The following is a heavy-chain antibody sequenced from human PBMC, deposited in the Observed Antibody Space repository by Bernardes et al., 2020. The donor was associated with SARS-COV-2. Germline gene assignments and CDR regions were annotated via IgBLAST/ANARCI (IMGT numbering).Heavy chain of an antibody. CDR1: GGSFSGYY. CDR3: ARMYNWNDVSYGMDV. D-gene: IGHD1-1*01. V-gene: IGHV4-34*01. Sequence: ETLSLTCAVYGGSFSGYYWSWIRQPPGKGLEWIGEINHSGSTNYNPSLKSRVTISVDTSKNQFSLKLSSVTAADTAVYYCARMYNWNDVSYGMDVWGQGTTVTVSS. CDR2: INHSGST. J-gene: IGHJ6*02.